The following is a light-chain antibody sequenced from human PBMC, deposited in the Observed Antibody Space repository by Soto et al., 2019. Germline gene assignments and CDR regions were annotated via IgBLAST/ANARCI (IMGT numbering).Light chain of an antibody. CDR1: QAITNN. Sequence: DIQMTQSPSILSASVGDRVTITCRASQAITNNLAWYQQKPGKPPTLLIYQESTLQSGVPSRFSGSKSGSQFTLTIDSLQPEDFATYYCQQVKSYPRTFGGGTKVDIK. V-gene: IGKV1-9*01. CDR2: QES. CDR3: QQVKSYPRT. J-gene: IGKJ4*01.